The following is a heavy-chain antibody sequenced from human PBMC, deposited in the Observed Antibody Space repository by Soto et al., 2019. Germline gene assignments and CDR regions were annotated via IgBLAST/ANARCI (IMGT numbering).Heavy chain of an antibody. D-gene: IGHD1-1*01. CDR2: IKSDSSGT. CDR1: GFTFSGYN. Sequence: EVQLVESGGGLVQPGGSLRLSCAASGFTFSGYNMNWVRQAPGKGLEWISCIKSDSSGTWYADSVTGRFTMSRDNAKNALYLQMNSLRDEDTAVYFCARDSNWSSDYCGQGTLVAVAS. V-gene: IGHV3-48*02. J-gene: IGHJ4*02. CDR3: ARDSNWSSDY.